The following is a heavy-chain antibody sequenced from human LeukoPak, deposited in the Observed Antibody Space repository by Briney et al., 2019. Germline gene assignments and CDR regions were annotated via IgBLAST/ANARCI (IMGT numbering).Heavy chain of an antibody. D-gene: IGHD3-10*01. CDR1: GFTVSSNY. V-gene: IGHV3-53*01. CDR3: ARAKPKNMVRGLIMRRESRYYFDY. J-gene: IGHJ4*02. CDR2: IYSGGST. Sequence: PGGSLRFSCAASGFTVSSNYMSWVRQAPGKGLGWVSVIYSGGSTYYADSVKGRFTISRDNSKSTLYIQMNSLRAEDTAVYYCARAKPKNMVRGLIMRRESRYYFDYWGQGTLVTASS.